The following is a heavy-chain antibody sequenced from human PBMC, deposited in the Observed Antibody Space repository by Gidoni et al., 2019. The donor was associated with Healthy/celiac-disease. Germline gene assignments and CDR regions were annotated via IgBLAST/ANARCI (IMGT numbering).Heavy chain of an antibody. D-gene: IGHD3-22*01. Sequence: EVQLLASGGGLVQPGGSLRLPCAASGFTFRCDAMSWGRQAQGKGLEWVSTISGSGGSTYYADSVKGRFTISRDNSKKTLYVQMNSLRAEDTAVYYCAKNGFYYDTSGYSAYWGQGTLVTVSS. CDR1: GFTFRCDA. CDR2: ISGSGGST. CDR3: AKNGFYYDTSGYSAY. V-gene: IGHV3-23*01. J-gene: IGHJ4*02.